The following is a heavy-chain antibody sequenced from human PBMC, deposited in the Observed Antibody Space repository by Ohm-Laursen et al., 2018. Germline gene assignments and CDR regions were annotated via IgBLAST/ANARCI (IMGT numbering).Heavy chain of an antibody. CDR2: INHSGST. J-gene: IGHJ4*02. CDR1: GGSFSSYY. V-gene: IGHV4-34*01. D-gene: IGHD6-19*01. CDR3: ARGFSGWWGRIDY. Sequence: SETLSLTCTVSGGSFSSYYWNWIRQPPGKGLEWIGDINHSGSTKYNSSFKSRVTISVDTSKNQFSLRLSSVTAADTAVYYCARGFSGWWGRIDYWGQGILVTVSS.